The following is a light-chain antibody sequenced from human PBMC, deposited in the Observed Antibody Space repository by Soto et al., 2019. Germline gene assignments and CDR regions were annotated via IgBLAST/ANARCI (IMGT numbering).Light chain of an antibody. V-gene: IGKV1-5*01. CDR3: QHYNSYWGT. J-gene: IGKJ1*01. Sequence: NQMIQSPASVSASVGDRVTITCRASQSISRWLAWYHQKSGKAPKLLIYDASTLESGVPSRFSGSGFETEFTLTISSLQPDDVGTYYCQHYNSYWGTFGQGTKVEIK. CDR1: QSISRW. CDR2: DAS.